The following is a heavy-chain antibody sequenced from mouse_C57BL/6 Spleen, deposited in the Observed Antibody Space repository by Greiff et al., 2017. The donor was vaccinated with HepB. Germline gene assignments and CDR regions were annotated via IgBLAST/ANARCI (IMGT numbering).Heavy chain of an antibody. CDR3: TREPLLLRSLMDY. V-gene: IGHV5-9-1*02. D-gene: IGHD1-1*01. Sequence: EVMLVESGEGLVKPGGSLKLSCAASGFTFSSYAMSWVRQTPEKRLEWVAYISSGGDYIYYADTVKGRFTISRDNSRNTLYLQLSSLKSEDTAMYYCTREPLLLRSLMDYWGQGTSVTVSS. CDR2: ISSGGDYI. CDR1: GFTFSSYA. J-gene: IGHJ4*01.